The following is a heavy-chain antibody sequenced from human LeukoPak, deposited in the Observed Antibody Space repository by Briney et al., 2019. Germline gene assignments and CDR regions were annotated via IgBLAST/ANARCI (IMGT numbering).Heavy chain of an antibody. V-gene: IGHV4-34*01. CDR2: INHSGST. J-gene: IGHJ4*02. CDR3: ARVSGSGSYHVDY. Sequence: SETLSLTCTVSGGSISSYYWSWIRQPPGKGLEWIGEINHSGSTNYNPSLKSRVTISVDTSKNQFSLKLSSVTAADTAVYYCARVSGSGSYHVDYWGQGTLVTVSS. CDR1: GGSISSYY. D-gene: IGHD1-26*01.